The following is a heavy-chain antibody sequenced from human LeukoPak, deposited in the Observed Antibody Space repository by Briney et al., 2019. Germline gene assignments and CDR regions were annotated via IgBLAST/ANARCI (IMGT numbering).Heavy chain of an antibody. D-gene: IGHD4-17*01. V-gene: IGHV4-34*01. Sequence: SETLSLTCAVYGGSFSGYYWSWIRQPPGKGLEWIGEINHSGSTNYNPSLKSRVTISVDTSKNQFSLKLSSVTAADTAVYYYASPYGDQGAFDIWGQGTMVTVSS. CDR1: GGSFSGYY. CDR3: ASPYGDQGAFDI. J-gene: IGHJ3*02. CDR2: INHSGST.